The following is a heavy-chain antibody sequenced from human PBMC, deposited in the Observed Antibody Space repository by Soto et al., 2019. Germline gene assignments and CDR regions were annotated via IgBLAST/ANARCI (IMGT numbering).Heavy chain of an antibody. D-gene: IGHD5-12*01. Sequence: SETLSLTCTVSGASISSGRSYWSWIRQHPGKGLEWIGYMFYSGSTYYHPSLKSRVNISADTSKNQFSLRLTSVTPADTAVYYCARDNGYGHFDSRGPGTLVTVSS. CDR2: MFYSGST. V-gene: IGHV4-31*03. J-gene: IGHJ4*02. CDR1: GASISSGRSY. CDR3: ARDNGYGHFDS.